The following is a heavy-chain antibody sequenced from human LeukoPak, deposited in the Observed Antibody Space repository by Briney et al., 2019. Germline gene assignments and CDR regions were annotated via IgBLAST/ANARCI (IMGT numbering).Heavy chain of an antibody. Sequence: GGSLRLSCAASGFTFSSYAMSWVRQAPGKGLEWVSAISGSGGSTYYADSVKGRFTISRDNSKNTLYLQMNSVRAEDTAVYYCAKAPGWELLNYYYYMDVWGKGTTVTVSS. CDR1: GFTFSSYA. D-gene: IGHD1-26*01. J-gene: IGHJ6*03. CDR3: AKAPGWELLNYYYYMDV. CDR2: ISGSGGST. V-gene: IGHV3-23*01.